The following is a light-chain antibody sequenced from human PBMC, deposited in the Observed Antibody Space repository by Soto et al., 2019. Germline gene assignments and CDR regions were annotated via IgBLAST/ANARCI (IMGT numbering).Light chain of an antibody. CDR3: SSYTSSSTTYV. CDR2: EVS. Sequence: QSVLTQPASLSGSPGQSITISCTGTSSDVGGYNYVSWYQQHPGKAPKLMIYEVSSRPSGVSNRFSGSKSGDTASLTISGLQAEDEADYYCSSYTSSSTTYVFGTGTKVTVL. V-gene: IGLV2-14*01. J-gene: IGLJ1*01. CDR1: SSDVGGYNY.